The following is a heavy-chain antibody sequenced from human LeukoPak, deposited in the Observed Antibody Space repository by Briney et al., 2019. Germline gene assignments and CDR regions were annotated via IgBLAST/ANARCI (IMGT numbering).Heavy chain of an antibody. Sequence: ASVKVSCKVSGYTLTELSMHWVRQAPGKGLEWMGGFDPEDGETIYAQKFQGRVTMTEDTSTDTAYMELSSLRSEDTAVYYCATDLFSHYYDSSGPGFDLWGRGTLVTVSS. D-gene: IGHD3-22*01. J-gene: IGHJ2*01. CDR2: FDPEDGET. V-gene: IGHV1-24*01. CDR1: GYTLTELS. CDR3: ATDLFSHYYDSSGPGFDL.